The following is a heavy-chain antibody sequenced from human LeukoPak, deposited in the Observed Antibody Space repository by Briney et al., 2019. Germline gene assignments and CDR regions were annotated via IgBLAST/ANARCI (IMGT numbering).Heavy chain of an antibody. V-gene: IGHV3-48*03. J-gene: IGHJ6*04. Sequence: GGSLRLSCAASGFTFSSYEMNWVRQAPGKGLEWVSYISSSGSTIYYADSVKGRFPISRDNAKNPLYLQMNSLRAEDTAVYYCAELGITMIGGVWGKGTTVTISS. CDR3: AELGITMIGGV. D-gene: IGHD3-10*02. CDR2: ISSSGSTI. CDR1: GFTFSSYE.